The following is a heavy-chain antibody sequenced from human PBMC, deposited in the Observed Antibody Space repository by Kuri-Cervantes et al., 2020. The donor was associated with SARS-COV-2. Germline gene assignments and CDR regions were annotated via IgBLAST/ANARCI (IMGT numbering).Heavy chain of an antibody. D-gene: IGHD6-19*01. Sequence: GESLKISCAASGFTFSSYAMSWVRQAPGKGLEWVSAISGSGGSTYYADSVKGRFTISRDNSKNTLYLQMDSLRAEDTAVYYCAKGHNSGWHKPQIDYWGQGALVTVSS. CDR1: GFTFSSYA. V-gene: IGHV3-23*01. CDR3: AKGHNSGWHKPQIDY. CDR2: ISGSGGST. J-gene: IGHJ4*02.